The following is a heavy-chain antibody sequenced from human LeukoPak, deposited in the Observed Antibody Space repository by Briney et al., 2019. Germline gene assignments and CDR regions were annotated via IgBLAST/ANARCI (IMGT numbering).Heavy chain of an antibody. Sequence: ASVKVSCKASGGTFSSYAISWVRQAPGQGLEWMGRIIPIFGIANYARKFQGRVTITADKSTSTAYMELSSLRSEDTAVYYCARAGSGIVGATPGADYWGQGTLVTVSS. CDR3: ARAGSGIVGATPGADY. V-gene: IGHV1-69*04. CDR1: GGTFSSYA. D-gene: IGHD1-26*01. J-gene: IGHJ4*02. CDR2: IIPIFGIA.